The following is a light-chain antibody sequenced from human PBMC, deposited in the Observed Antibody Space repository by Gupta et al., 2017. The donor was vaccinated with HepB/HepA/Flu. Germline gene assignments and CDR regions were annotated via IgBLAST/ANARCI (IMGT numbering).Light chain of an antibody. Sequence: DIQLTQSPSFLSASVGDRVTITCRASQGISTYLAWYQQKPGRVPKVLIYSASTLQSGVPSRFSGSGSGTKFTLTISSLQPEDFATYYCQQLNSYPITFGQGTRLEIK. J-gene: IGKJ5*01. CDR3: QQLNSYPIT. CDR1: QGISTY. CDR2: SAS. V-gene: IGKV1-9*01.